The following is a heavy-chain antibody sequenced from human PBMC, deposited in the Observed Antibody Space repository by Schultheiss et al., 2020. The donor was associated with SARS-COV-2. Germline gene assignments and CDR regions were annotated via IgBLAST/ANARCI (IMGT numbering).Heavy chain of an antibody. Sequence: SQTLSLTCTVSGGSISSGGYYWSWIRQHPGKGLEWIGYIYYSGSTYYNPSLKSRVTISVDTSKNQFSLKLRSVTAADTALYYCAGGVRWLAFDYWGQGTLVTVSS. CDR3: AGGVRWLAFDY. D-gene: IGHD6-19*01. CDR2: IYYSGST. V-gene: IGHV4-31*03. CDR1: GGSISSGGYY. J-gene: IGHJ4*02.